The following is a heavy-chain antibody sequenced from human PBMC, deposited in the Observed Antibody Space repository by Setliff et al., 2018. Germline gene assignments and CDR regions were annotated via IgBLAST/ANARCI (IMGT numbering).Heavy chain of an antibody. V-gene: IGHV3-23*01. CDR2: ISGSGGST. D-gene: IGHD3-22*01. J-gene: IGHJ6*03. Sequence: GGSLRLSCVASGFTFSRYAMTWVRQAPGKGLEWVSAISGSGGSTYYADSVKGRFTISRDNSKNTLYLQMNSLRAEDTAVYYCAKRDYYDSSGYLLPYMDVWGKGTTVTVSS. CDR3: AKRDYYDSSGYLLPYMDV. CDR1: GFTFSRYA.